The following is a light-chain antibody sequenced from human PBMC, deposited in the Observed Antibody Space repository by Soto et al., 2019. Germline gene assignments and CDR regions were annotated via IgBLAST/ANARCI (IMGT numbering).Light chain of an antibody. J-gene: IGKJ1*01. CDR2: GAS. Sequence: EIVLTQSPGTLSLSPGERSTLSCRASQSVSSSYLAWYQQKPGQAHRXXIYGASSRATGIPDRFSGSGSGTDGTITISRLEPEDFEVYYCQQYGSSPWTFGQGTKVDIK. CDR1: QSVSSSY. V-gene: IGKV3-20*01. CDR3: QQYGSSPWT.